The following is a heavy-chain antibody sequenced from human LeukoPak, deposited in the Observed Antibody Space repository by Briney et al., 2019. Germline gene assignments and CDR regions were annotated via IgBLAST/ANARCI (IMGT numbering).Heavy chain of an antibody. V-gene: IGHV3-30*02. J-gene: IGHJ3*02. CDR1: GFTFSSYG. CDR3: AKATALYYYDSKRVQSYPPSLAFDI. CDR2: IRYDGSNK. D-gene: IGHD3-22*01. Sequence: PGGSLRLSCAASGFTFSSYGMHWARQAPGKGLEWVAFIRYDGSNKYYADSVKGRFTISRDNSKNTLYLQMNSLRAEDTAVYYCAKATALYYYDSKRVQSYPPSLAFDIWGQGTMVTVSS.